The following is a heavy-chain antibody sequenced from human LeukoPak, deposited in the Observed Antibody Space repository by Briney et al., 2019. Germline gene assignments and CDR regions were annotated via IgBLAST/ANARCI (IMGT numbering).Heavy chain of an antibody. V-gene: IGHV3-7*04. CDR3: ARGIAVAVVDY. CDR1: GFTFSSYW. D-gene: IGHD6-19*01. CDR2: IKQDGSEK. J-gene: IGHJ4*02. Sequence: GGSLRLSRAASGFTFSSYWMSWVRQAPGKGLEWVANIKQDGSEKYYVDSVKGRFTISRDNAKNSLYLQMNSLRAEDTAVYYCARGIAVAVVDYWGQGTLVTVSS.